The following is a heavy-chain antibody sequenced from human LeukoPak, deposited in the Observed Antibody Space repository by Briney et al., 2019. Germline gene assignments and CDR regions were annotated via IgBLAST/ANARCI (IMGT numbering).Heavy chain of an antibody. CDR1: GFTFSSYS. CDR3: ARDRRGITIFGVVIRSAPHLMDV. Sequence: GGSLRLSCAASGFTFSSYSMNWVRQAPGKGLEWVSYISSSSSTIYYADSVKGRFTISRDNAKNSLYLQMNSLRAEDTAVYYCARDRRGITIFGVVIRSAPHLMDVWGKGTTVTVSS. D-gene: IGHD3-3*01. CDR2: ISSSSSTI. J-gene: IGHJ6*03. V-gene: IGHV3-48*04.